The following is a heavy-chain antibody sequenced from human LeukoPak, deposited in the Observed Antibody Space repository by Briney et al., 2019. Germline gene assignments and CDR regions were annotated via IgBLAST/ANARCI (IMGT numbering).Heavy chain of an antibody. J-gene: IGHJ1*01. CDR2: ISAYNGNT. V-gene: IGHV1-18*01. CDR1: GYTFSNYG. D-gene: IGHD2-15*01. CDR3: ARDSADCSGGSCYSAEYFQH. Sequence: ASVKVSCKASGYTFSNYGISWVRQAPGQGLEWMGRISAYNGNTNYAQKVQGRVTMTTGTSTTTAYMELRSLRFDDTAVYYCARDSADCSGGSCYSAEYFQHWGQGTLVTVSS.